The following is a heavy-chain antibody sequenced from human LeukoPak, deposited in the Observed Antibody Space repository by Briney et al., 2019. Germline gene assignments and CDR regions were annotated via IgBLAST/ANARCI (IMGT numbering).Heavy chain of an antibody. Sequence: GESLKITCKGSGYSFTSYWIGWVRQMPGKGLEWMGIIYPGDSDTRYSPSFQGQVTISADKSISTAYLQWSSLKASDTATYYCARLKTYCSGGSCYSGNAGFDPWGQGTLVTVSS. D-gene: IGHD2-15*01. J-gene: IGHJ5*02. CDR3: ARLKTYCSGGSCYSGNAGFDP. V-gene: IGHV5-51*01. CDR1: GYSFTSYW. CDR2: IYPGDSDT.